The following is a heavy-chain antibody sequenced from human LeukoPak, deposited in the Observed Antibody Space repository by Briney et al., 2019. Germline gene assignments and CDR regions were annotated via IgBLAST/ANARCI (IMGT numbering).Heavy chain of an antibody. D-gene: IGHD2/OR15-2a*01. CDR3: ARDPFYYWFDP. CDR2: ISGYDGNT. V-gene: IGHV1-18*01. Sequence: ASVTVSCKASGYTFNNCGFTWVRQAPGQGLEWMGWISGYDGNTNYAQKFQGRVTMTTDTSKTTVYMELRSLRSDDTAIYYCARDPFYYWFDPWGQGTLVTVSS. CDR1: GYTFNNCG. J-gene: IGHJ5*02.